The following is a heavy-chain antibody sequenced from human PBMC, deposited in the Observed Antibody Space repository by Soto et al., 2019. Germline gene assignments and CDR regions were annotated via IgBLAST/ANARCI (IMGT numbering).Heavy chain of an antibody. Sequence: QVQLVQSGAEVKKPGSSVKVSCKASGGTFSSYAISWVRQAPGQGLEWMGGIIPIFGTANYAQKFQGRVTITADESTSTAYMELSSLRSEDTAVYYCARTGTTVTTYATNYYDGMDVWGQGTTVTVSS. J-gene: IGHJ6*02. CDR2: IIPIFGTA. D-gene: IGHD4-17*01. CDR1: GGTFSSYA. V-gene: IGHV1-69*01. CDR3: ARTGTTVTTYATNYYDGMDV.